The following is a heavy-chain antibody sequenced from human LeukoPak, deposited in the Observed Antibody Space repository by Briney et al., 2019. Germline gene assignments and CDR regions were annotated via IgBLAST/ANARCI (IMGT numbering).Heavy chain of an antibody. CDR1: GFTISGHA. V-gene: IGHV3-23*01. Sequence: GGSLRLSCVASGFTISGHAMSWVRQAPAKGLEWVSITVAGYSETHYADSVKGRFTISRDNSKNTLYLQMNSLRAEDTAVYYCARETLAYCGGDCGWYFDLWGRGTLVTVSS. J-gene: IGHJ2*01. D-gene: IGHD2-21*02. CDR3: ARETLAYCGGDCGWYFDL. CDR2: TVAGYSET.